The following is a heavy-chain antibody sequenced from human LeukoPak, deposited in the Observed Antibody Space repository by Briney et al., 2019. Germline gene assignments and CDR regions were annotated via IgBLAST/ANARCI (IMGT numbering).Heavy chain of an antibody. CDR1: GFTFSSYA. Sequence: GGSLRLSCAASGFTFSSYAMTWVRQAPGKGLEWVSAITDSGGDTYHADSVKGRFTISRDNSKNTLYMQMNSLRAEDTAIYYCVKGSERSRLYYFDYWGQGTLVTVSS. V-gene: IGHV3-23*01. J-gene: IGHJ4*02. D-gene: IGHD3-3*01. CDR3: VKGSERSRLYYFDY. CDR2: ITDSGGDT.